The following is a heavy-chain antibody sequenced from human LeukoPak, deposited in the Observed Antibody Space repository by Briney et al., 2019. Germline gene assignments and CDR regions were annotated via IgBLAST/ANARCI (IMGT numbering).Heavy chain of an antibody. D-gene: IGHD3-22*01. CDR2: ISWNSGSI. CDR1: GFTFDDYA. Sequence: PGGSLRLSCAASGFTFDDYAMHWVRQAPGKGLEWVSGISWNSGSIGYADSVKGRFTISRDNAKNSLYLQMNSLRAEDTALYYCAKDISEVMIVGAGAFDNWGQGTMVTVSS. J-gene: IGHJ3*02. CDR3: AKDISEVMIVGAGAFDN. V-gene: IGHV3-9*01.